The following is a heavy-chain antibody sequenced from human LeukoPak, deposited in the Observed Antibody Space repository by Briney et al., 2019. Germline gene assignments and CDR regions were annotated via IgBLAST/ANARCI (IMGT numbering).Heavy chain of an antibody. CDR3: AKDKWFGEYYYYYGMDV. CDR1: GFTFSSYG. CDR2: ISYDGSNK. D-gene: IGHD3-10*01. Sequence: PGGSPRLSCAASGFTFSSYGMHWVRQAPGKGLRWVAVISYDGSNKYYADSVKGRFTISRDNSKNTLYLQMNSLRDEDTAVYYCAKDKWFGEYYYYYGMDVWGQGTTVTVSS. V-gene: IGHV3-30*18. J-gene: IGHJ6*02.